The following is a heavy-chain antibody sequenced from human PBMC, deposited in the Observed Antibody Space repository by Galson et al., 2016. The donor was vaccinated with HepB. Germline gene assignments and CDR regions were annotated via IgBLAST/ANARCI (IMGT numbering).Heavy chain of an antibody. CDR2: ISTNGINE. CDR1: GFTFSKYA. Sequence: SLRLSCAASGFTFSKYALHWVRQAPGKGLEWVAVISTNGINEKYEDSVKGRFTVSRDNSKNTVDLQMNSRRPEDTAVYYCAKDQGVLRHFDWLTYDAFDMWGQGTMVTVSS. V-gene: IGHV3-30*18. D-gene: IGHD3-9*01. J-gene: IGHJ3*02. CDR3: AKDQGVLRHFDWLTYDAFDM.